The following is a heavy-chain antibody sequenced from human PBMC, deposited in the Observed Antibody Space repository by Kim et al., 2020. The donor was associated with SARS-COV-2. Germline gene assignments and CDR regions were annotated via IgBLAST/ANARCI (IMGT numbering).Heavy chain of an antibody. V-gene: IGHV4-38-2*02. CDR3: ARDSNSGYAWFDP. Sequence: SETLSLTCTVSGYSISSGYYWGWIRQPPGKGLEWIGSIYHSGSTYYNPSLKSRVTISVDTSKNQFSLKLSSVTAADTAVYYCARDSNSGYAWFDPWGQGTLVTVSS. CDR2: IYHSGST. CDR1: GYSISSGYY. D-gene: IGHD5-12*01. J-gene: IGHJ5*02.